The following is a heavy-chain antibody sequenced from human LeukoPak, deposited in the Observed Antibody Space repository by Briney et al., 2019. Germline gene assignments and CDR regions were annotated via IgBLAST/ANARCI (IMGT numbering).Heavy chain of an antibody. CDR3: AELGITMIGGV. CDR2: ISGRGRGGST. D-gene: IGHD3-10*02. CDR1: GFTFSSFA. J-gene: IGHJ6*04. V-gene: IGHV3-23*01. Sequence: PGGSLRLSRAASGFTFSSFALSWVRQAPGKGLEWVSAISGRGRGGSTNYADSVKGRFTISRDNSKNTLYLQMNSLRAEDTAVYYCAELGITMIGGVWGKGTTVTISS.